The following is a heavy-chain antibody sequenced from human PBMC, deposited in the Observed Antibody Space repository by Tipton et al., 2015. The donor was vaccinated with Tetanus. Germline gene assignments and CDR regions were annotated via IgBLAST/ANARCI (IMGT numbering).Heavy chain of an antibody. Sequence: QLVQSGAEVKKTGESLKISCKGSGYSFTSNWIAWVRQMPGKGLEWMGIIYPRDSRTRYSPSFQGQVTISADTSISTAYLQWSSPKASGTAMYFCAGPRTTTALSFYLESWGQGTLATVSS. CDR3: AGPRTTTALSFYLES. D-gene: IGHD4-17*01. V-gene: IGHV5-51*01. J-gene: IGHJ4*02. CDR2: IYPRDSRT. CDR1: GYSFTSNW.